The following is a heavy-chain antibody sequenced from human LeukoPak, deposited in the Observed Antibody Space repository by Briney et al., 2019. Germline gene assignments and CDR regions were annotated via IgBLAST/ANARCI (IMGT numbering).Heavy chain of an antibody. CDR2: INHSGST. CDR1: GGSFSGYY. J-gene: IGHJ4*02. V-gene: IGHV4-34*01. D-gene: IGHD1-26*01. CDR3: VREGDSAQVDY. Sequence: SETLSLTCAVYGGSFSGYYWSWIRQPPGKGLEWIGEINHSGSTNYNPSLKSRVTISVDTSKNQFSLKLSSVTAADTAVYYCVREGDSAQVDYWGQGTLVTVSS.